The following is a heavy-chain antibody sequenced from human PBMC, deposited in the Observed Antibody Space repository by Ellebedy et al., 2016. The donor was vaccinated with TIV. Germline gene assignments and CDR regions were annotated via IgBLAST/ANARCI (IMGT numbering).Heavy chain of an antibody. CDR2: IYYSGST. CDR3: ARAVPDRPPDY. J-gene: IGHJ4*02. D-gene: IGHD6-6*01. CDR1: GGSISNSDYY. V-gene: IGHV4-39*07. Sequence: MPSETLSLTCTVSGGSISNSDYYWDWIRQPPGKGLEWIGSIYYSGSTYYNPSLKSRVTISVDTSKNQFSLQVNSVTAADTAVYYCARAVPDRPPDYWGQGTLVTVSS.